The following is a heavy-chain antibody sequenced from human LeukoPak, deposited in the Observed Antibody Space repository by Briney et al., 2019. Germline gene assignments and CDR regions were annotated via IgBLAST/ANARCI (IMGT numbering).Heavy chain of an antibody. J-gene: IGHJ4*02. CDR3: ARLSCSSTSCGYYFDY. CDR2: IIPIFGTA. Sequence: SVKVSCKASGGTFSSYAISWERQAPGQGLEWMGRIIPIFGTANYAQKFQGRVTMTTDESTSTAYMELSSLRSEDTAVYYCARLSCSSTSCGYYFDYWGQGTLVTVSS. V-gene: IGHV1-69*05. CDR1: GGTFSSYA. D-gene: IGHD2-2*01.